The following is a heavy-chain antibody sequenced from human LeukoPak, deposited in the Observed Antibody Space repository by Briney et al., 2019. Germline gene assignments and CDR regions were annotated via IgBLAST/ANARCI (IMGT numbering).Heavy chain of an antibody. J-gene: IGHJ4*02. CDR2: ISSSSSYT. Sequence: PGGSLRLSCVVSGIPFSDYYMNWIRQAPGKGLEWVSKISSSSSYTNYADSVKGRFTISRDNAKNSLYLQMNSLRAEDTAVYYCASGSSGWYAPFDYWGQGTLVTVSS. CDR1: GIPFSDYY. D-gene: IGHD6-19*01. CDR3: ASGSSGWYAPFDY. V-gene: IGHV3-11*06.